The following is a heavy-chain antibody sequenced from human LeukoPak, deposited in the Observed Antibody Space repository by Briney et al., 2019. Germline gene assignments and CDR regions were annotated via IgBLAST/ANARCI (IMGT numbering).Heavy chain of an antibody. CDR1: GYTFTSYG. CDR2: ISVYNGNT. D-gene: IGHD3-10*01. J-gene: IGHJ4*02. Sequence: ASVKVSCKASGYTFTSYGISWVRQAPGQGLEWMGWISVYNGNTNYAQKLQGRVTMTTDTSTSTVYMEVRSLRSDDTAVYYCAGRWGTVVRGVIDYWGQGTLVTVSS. V-gene: IGHV1-18*01. CDR3: AGRWGTVVRGVIDY.